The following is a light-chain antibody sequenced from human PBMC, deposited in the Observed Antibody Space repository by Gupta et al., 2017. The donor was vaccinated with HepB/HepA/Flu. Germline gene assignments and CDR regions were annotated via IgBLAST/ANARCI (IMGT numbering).Light chain of an antibody. Sequence: QSVVTQPPSASGTPGQRVTIPCSGRSSNLGGNYGYWYQQFPGQAPKQLIYVNNLRPPGVPDRFSASKSDNSASLAISGLRSEDEGQYYCDSRDDSLNGVVFGGGTKLTVL. CDR3: DSRDDSLNGVV. J-gene: IGLJ3*02. V-gene: IGLV1-47*01. CDR2: VNN. CDR1: SSNLGGNY.